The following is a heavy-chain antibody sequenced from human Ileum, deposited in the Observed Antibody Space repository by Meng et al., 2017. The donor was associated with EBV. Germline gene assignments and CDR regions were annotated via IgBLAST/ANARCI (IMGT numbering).Heavy chain of an antibody. V-gene: IGHV1-3*01. J-gene: IGHJ4*02. CDR3: ARDGGFSVGATKYDY. D-gene: IGHD1-26*01. CDR1: GYTFTGYA. Sequence: QVQLVHSRAAVKMPGASIKLSCKASGYTFTGYAIHWVRQAPGQRLEWMGWINPGSGNTKYSQKFQGRVTITRDTSATTVYMDLSSLRSEDTAVFYCARDGGFSVGATKYDYWGQGALVTVSS. CDR2: INPGSGNT.